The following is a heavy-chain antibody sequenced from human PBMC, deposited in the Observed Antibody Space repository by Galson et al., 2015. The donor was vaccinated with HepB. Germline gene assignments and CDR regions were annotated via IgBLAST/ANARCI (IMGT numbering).Heavy chain of an antibody. CDR2: ISYDASNK. CDR1: GFTFSSYA. CDR3: ASALRCYHLLVGVGEH. Sequence: SLRLSCAASGFTFSSYAMHWVRQAPGKGLEWVAVISYDASNKYFADSVKGRSTISRDNSQNTLSLQMNSLRAEDTAVYFCASALRCYHLLVGVGEHWGQGTVLAVPS. V-gene: IGHV3-30*14. D-gene: IGHD2-2*01. J-gene: IGHJ1*01.